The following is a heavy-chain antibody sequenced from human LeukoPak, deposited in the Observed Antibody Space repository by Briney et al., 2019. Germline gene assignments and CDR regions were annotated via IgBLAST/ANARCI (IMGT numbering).Heavy chain of an antibody. CDR1: GYTFTNYG. Sequence: ASVKVSFEASGYTFTNYGISWVRQAPGQGLEWMGWISAYTGNTNYAQNFQGRVTMTTDTSTSTAFMELRSLRSDDTAVYYCARSGVGYFYDNTGYYPLDYWGQGTLVTVSS. V-gene: IGHV1-18*01. D-gene: IGHD3-22*01. CDR2: ISAYTGNT. J-gene: IGHJ4*02. CDR3: ARSGVGYFYDNTGYYPLDY.